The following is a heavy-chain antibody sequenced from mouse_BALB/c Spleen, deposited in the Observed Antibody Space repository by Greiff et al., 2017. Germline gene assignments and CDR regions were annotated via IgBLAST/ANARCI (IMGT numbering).Heavy chain of an antibody. Sequence: EVQRVESGGGLVKPGGSLKLSCAASGFTFSDYYMYWVRQTPEKRLEWVATISDGGSYTYYPDSVKGRFTISRDNAKNNLYLQMSSLKSEDTAMYYCARGVTGTDFDYWGQGTTLTVSS. D-gene: IGHD4-1*01. V-gene: IGHV5-4*02. J-gene: IGHJ2*01. CDR1: GFTFSDYY. CDR3: ARGVTGTDFDY. CDR2: ISDGGSYT.